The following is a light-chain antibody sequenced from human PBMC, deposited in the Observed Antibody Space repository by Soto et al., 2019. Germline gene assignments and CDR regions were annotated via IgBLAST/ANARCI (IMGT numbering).Light chain of an antibody. J-gene: IGKJ1*01. CDR3: QQXRTYS. CDR1: ESISNW. V-gene: IGKV1-5*01. Sequence: IQLTQSPTTLPASVGDRVTLTCRASESISNWLAWYQQRPGTAPKLLIYHASILETAVPSRFSGNGSGTEFTLTISXXXPXXXXXXXXQQXRTYSFGQGSRVEIK. CDR2: HAS.